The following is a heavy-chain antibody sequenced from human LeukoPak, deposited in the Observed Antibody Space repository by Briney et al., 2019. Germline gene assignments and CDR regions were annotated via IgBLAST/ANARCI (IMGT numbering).Heavy chain of an antibody. CDR2: INHSGST. Sequence: SETLSLTCAVYGGSFSGYYWSWIRQPPGKGLEWIGEINHSGSTNYNPSLKSRVTISVDTSKNQFSLKLSSVTAADTAVYYCARDFSYCSGGSCYPNYFDPWGQGTLVTVSS. D-gene: IGHD2-15*01. J-gene: IGHJ5*02. CDR3: ARDFSYCSGGSCYPNYFDP. CDR1: GGSFSGYY. V-gene: IGHV4-34*01.